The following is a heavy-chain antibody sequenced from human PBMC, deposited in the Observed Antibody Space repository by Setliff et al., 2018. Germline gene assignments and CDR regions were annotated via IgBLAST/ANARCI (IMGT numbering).Heavy chain of an antibody. Sequence: EASVKVSCKTSGYTFTNYGITWVRQAPGQGLEWMGWINNYSFKTNYPQKFLGRVTVTTDTSTGTAYMELGSLTSDDTAIYYCARISFYVSSGYYYAPDYWGPGTLVTVSS. CDR3: ARISFYVSSGYYYAPDY. J-gene: IGHJ4*02. CDR1: GYTFTNYG. D-gene: IGHD3-22*01. V-gene: IGHV1-18*01. CDR2: INNYSFKT.